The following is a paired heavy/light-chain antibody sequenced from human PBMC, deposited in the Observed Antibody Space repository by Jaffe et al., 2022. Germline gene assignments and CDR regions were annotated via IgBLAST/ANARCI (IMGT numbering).Light chain of an antibody. CDR2: SAS. V-gene: IGKV1-12*01. Sequence: DIQMTQSPSSVSASIGDRVTITCRASQLISNCLAWYQQQPGKAPKLLIHSASSLHSGVPSRFSGSRSGTDFTLTINNLQPEDFATYYCQQANSFPYTFGQGTKLEIK. J-gene: IGKJ2*01. CDR3: QQANSFPYT. CDR1: QLISNC.
Heavy chain of an antibody. Sequence: QLQLQESGPGLVKPSETLSLICTVSGGSIGRGTDSWGWVRQPPGKGLEWIGTFSYLGTTYYDPSLKSRVTISIDTSKNQFSLELRSVTAADTAVYYCARQDRNDYGRPAVFNIWGQGTVVAVSS. J-gene: IGHJ3*02. CDR2: FSYLGTT. D-gene: IGHD4-17*01. CDR1: GGSIGRGTDS. V-gene: IGHV4-39*01. CDR3: ARQDRNDYGRPAVFNI.